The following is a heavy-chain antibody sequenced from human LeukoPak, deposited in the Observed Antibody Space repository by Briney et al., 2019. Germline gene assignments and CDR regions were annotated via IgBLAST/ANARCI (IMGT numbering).Heavy chain of an antibody. V-gene: IGHV1-69*13. D-gene: IGHD3-3*01. J-gene: IGHJ6*02. CDR3: ARSSDYYYYGMDV. CDR2: IIPIFGTA. Sequence: PEASVKVSCKASGGTFSSYAISWVRQAPGQGLEWMGGIIPIFGTANYAQKSQGRVTITADESTSTAYMELSSLRSEDTAVYYCARSSDYYYYGMDVWGQGTTVTVSS. CDR1: GGTFSSYA.